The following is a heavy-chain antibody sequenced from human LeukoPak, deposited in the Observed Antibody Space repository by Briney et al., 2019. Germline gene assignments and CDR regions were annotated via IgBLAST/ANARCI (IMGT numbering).Heavy chain of an antibody. CDR1: GGSVSSGSYY. D-gene: IGHD4-17*01. V-gene: IGHV4-61*01. CDR3: ARGSLQFGTVTYFDY. CDR2: IYYSGST. Sequence: KASETLSLTCTVSGGSVSSGSYYWSWIRQPPGKGLEWIGYIYYSGSTNYNPSLKSRVTISVDTSKNQFSLKLSSVTAADTAVYYCARGSLQFGTVTYFDYWGQGTLVTVSS. J-gene: IGHJ4*02.